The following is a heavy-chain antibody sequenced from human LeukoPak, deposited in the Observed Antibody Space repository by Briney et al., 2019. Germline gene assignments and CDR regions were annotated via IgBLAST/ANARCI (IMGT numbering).Heavy chain of an antibody. CDR2: IIGSGNSI. V-gene: IGHV3-23*01. J-gene: IGHJ5*02. D-gene: IGHD3-16*02. CDR3: AKHGDNVWGSFRFGLDH. CDR1: GFTFNTYA. Sequence: PGGSLRLSCAASGFTFNTYAMSWVRQAPGKGLEWVSLIIGSGNSIHYADSVKGRFTISRDNFKNTVFLQLNSLRPEDTAVYYCAKHGDNVWGSFRFGLDHWGRGTLVTVSS.